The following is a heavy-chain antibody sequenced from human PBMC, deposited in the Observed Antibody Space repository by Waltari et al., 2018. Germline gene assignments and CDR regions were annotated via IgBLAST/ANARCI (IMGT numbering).Heavy chain of an antibody. CDR1: GGSFSGYY. D-gene: IGHD6-19*01. Sequence: QVQLQQWGAGLLKPSETLSLTCAVYGGSFSGYYCSWIRQPPGRGMGWSGEINHSVSSNDNPSLKSRVTISVDTSKNQFFLKLSSVTAADTAVYYCARAPLHLYSSGWYGASIQFDYWGQGTLVTVSS. CDR3: ARAPLHLYSSGWYGASIQFDY. V-gene: IGHV4-34*01. J-gene: IGHJ4*02. CDR2: INHSVSS.